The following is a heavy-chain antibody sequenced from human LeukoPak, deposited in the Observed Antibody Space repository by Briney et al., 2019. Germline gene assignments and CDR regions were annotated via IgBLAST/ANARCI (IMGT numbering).Heavy chain of an antibody. J-gene: IGHJ4*02. CDR1: GGSISSSSYY. V-gene: IGHV4-39*07. D-gene: IGHD6-19*01. CDR3: ATEVAGTPFLRY. CDR2: IYYSGNT. Sequence: TSETLSLTCTVSGGSISSSSYYWGWIRQPPGKGLEWIGSIYYSGNTYYNPSLKSRVTMSVDRSKNQFSLKLSSVTAADTAVYYCATEVAGTPFLRYWGQGILVTVSS.